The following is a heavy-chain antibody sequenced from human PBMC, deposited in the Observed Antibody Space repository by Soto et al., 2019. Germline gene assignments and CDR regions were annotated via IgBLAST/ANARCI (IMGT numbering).Heavy chain of an antibody. CDR3: EKDRRSPYGDYPYYFDY. Sequence: PGGSLRLSCAASGFTFSSYAMSWVRQAPGKGLEWVSAISGSGGSTYYADSVKGRFTISRDNSKNTLYLQMNSLRAEDTAVYYCEKDRRSPYGDYPYYFDYWGQGTLVTVSS. D-gene: IGHD4-17*01. V-gene: IGHV3-23*01. CDR2: ISGSGGST. CDR1: GFTFSSYA. J-gene: IGHJ4*02.